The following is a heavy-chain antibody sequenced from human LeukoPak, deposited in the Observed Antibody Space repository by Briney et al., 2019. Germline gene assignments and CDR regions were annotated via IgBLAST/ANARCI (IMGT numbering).Heavy chain of an antibody. CDR2: INHSGST. J-gene: IGHJ4*02. CDR3: ARGSRYNWNYICNY. CDR1: GGSFSGYY. Sequence: SETLSLTCAVYGGSFSGYYWSWIRQPPGKGLERIGEINHSGSTNYNPSLKSRVTISVDTSKNQFSLKLSSVTAADTAVYYCARGSRYNWNYICNYWGQGTLVTVSS. V-gene: IGHV4-34*01. D-gene: IGHD1-7*01.